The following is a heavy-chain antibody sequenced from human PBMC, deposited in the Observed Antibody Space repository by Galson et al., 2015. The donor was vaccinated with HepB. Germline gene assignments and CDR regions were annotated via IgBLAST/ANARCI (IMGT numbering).Heavy chain of an antibody. V-gene: IGHV4-34*01. J-gene: IGHJ5*01. D-gene: IGHD5-12*01. Sequence: LSLTCAVYGGSFSDSSWNWIRQPPGKGLEWIGEINHSGRTNYKPSLKSRVTMSVDTSRNQFSLKLNSVTAADTAVYYCARGGHTVATMYYGFDSWGQGALVTVSS. CDR2: INHSGRT. CDR3: ARGGHTVATMYYGFDS. CDR1: GGSFSDSS.